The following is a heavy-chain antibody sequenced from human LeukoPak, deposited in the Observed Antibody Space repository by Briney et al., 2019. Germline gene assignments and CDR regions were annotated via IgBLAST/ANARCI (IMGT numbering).Heavy chain of an antibody. D-gene: IGHD3-10*01. Sequence: GGSLRLSCAASGFTFSSYVMQWVRQVPGKGLEWVAVISSDGSNKYYTDSVKGRFTISRDNSKNTLYLQMNSLRAEDTAVYYCARDPVLRGLYYYYYMDVWGKGTTVTVSS. V-gene: IGHV3-30*04. J-gene: IGHJ6*03. CDR3: ARDPVLRGLYYYYYMDV. CDR1: GFTFSSYV. CDR2: ISSDGSNK.